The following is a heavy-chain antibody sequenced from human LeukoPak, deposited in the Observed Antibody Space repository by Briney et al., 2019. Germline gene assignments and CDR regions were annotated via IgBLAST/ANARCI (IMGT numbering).Heavy chain of an antibody. J-gene: IGHJ4*02. D-gene: IGHD2-15*01. CDR2: INPNSGGT. CDR3: RYAEYCSGGSCYSLDY. Sequence: ASVKVSCKASGYTFTGYYMHWVRQAPGQGLECMGRINPNSGGTNYAQKFQGRVTMTRDTSISTAYMELSRLRSDDTAVYYCRYAEYCSGGSCYSLDYWGQGTLVTVSS. CDR1: GYTFTGYY. V-gene: IGHV1-2*06.